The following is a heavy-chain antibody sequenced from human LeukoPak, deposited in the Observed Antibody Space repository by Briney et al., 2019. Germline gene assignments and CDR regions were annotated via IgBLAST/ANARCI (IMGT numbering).Heavy chain of an antibody. Sequence: SETLSLTCAVYGGSFSGYYWSWIRQPPGKGLEWIGEINHSGSTNYNPSLKSRVTISVDTSKNQFSLKLSSVTAADTAVYYCARVDFTVTFDYWGQGTLVTVSS. CDR3: ARVDFTVTFDY. V-gene: IGHV4-34*01. J-gene: IGHJ4*02. D-gene: IGHD4-17*01. CDR1: GGSFSGYY. CDR2: INHSGST.